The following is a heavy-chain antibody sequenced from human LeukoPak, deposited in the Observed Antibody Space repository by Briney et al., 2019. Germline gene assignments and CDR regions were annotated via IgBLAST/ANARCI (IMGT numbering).Heavy chain of an antibody. CDR2: SNDSGGT. CDR3: ARGFRSDYDILTGYYHLDY. Sequence: SETLSLTCAVYGGTFSGYYWSWIRQPPGKRLEWVGESNDSGGTNYNPSLKSRVTISADKSKNQVSLKLSSVTAADTAVYYCARGFRSDYDILTGYYHLDYWGQETLVTVSS. J-gene: IGHJ4*02. V-gene: IGHV4-34*01. CDR1: GGTFSGYY. D-gene: IGHD3-9*01.